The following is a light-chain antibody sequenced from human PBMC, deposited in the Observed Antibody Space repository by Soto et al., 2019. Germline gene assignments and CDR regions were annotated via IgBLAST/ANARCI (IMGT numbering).Light chain of an antibody. CDR2: GAS. V-gene: IGKV4-1*01. J-gene: IGKJ5*01. CDR1: QSVLSSSNNVNY. Sequence: DIVMTQSPDSLPVSLGERATINCQSSQSVLSSSNNVNYLAWYQQKPGQPPKLIISGASTRESGVSDRFSGSASGTAFTLTISTLQAEDVAVYYCHQYLTSPLTFGQGTRLELK. CDR3: HQYLTSPLT.